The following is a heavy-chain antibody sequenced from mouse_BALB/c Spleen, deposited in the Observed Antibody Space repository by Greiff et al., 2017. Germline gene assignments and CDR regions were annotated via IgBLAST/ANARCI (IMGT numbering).Heavy chain of an antibody. V-gene: IGHV3-2*02. CDR1: GYSITSDYA. CDR3: ARLYGSSLGYFDY. D-gene: IGHD1-1*01. Sequence: EVQRVESGPGLVKPSQSLSLTCTVTGYSITSDYAWNWIRQFPGNKLEWMGYISYSGSTSYNPSLKSRISITRDTSKNQFFLQLNSVTTEDTATYYCARLYGSSLGYFDYWGQGTTLTVSS. CDR2: ISYSGST. J-gene: IGHJ2*01.